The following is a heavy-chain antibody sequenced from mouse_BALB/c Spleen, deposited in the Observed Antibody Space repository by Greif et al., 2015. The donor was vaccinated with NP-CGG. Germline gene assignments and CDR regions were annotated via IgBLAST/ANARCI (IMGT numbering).Heavy chain of an antibody. CDR2: ISSGSSTI. Sequence: EVQVVESGGGLVQPGGSRKLSCAASGFTFSSFGMHWVRQAPEKGLEWVAYISSGSSTIYYADTVKGRFTISRDNPKNTLFLQMTSLRSEDTAMYYCASQYYNAMDYWGQGTSVTVSS. CDR1: GFTFSSFG. J-gene: IGHJ4*01. CDR3: ASQYYNAMDY. D-gene: IGHD2-12*01. V-gene: IGHV5-17*02.